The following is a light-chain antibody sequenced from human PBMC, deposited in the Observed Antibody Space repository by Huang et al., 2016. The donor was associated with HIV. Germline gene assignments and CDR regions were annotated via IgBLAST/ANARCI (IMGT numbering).Light chain of an antibody. V-gene: IGKV2-28*01. CDR2: LGS. CDR3: MQALQTPIT. J-gene: IGKJ5*01. Sequence: DIVMTQSPLSLPVTPGESASISCRSSQSLLHSYGYNYLDWYVQKPGQSPQLLIYLGSHRASGVPDRFSGSGSGTDFTLKISRVEAEDVGVYFCMQALQTPITFGQGTRLEIK. CDR1: QSLLHSYGYNY.